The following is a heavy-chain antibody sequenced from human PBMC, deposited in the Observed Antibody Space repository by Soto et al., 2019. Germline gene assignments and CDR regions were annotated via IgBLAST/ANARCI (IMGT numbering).Heavy chain of an antibody. Sequence: GASVNVSCKASGYAFTIYGISWVRQAPGQGLEWMGWISAYNGNTNYAQKLQGRVTMTTDTSTSTAYMELRSLRSDDTAVYYCARVSNVPLYAFDIWGQGTMVTVSS. CDR1: GYAFTIYG. D-gene: IGHD6-6*01. CDR2: ISAYNGNT. V-gene: IGHV1-18*01. CDR3: ARVSNVPLYAFDI. J-gene: IGHJ3*02.